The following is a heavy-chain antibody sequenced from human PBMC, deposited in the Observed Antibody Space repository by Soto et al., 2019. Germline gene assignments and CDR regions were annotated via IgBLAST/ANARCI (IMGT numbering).Heavy chain of an antibody. D-gene: IGHD3-10*01. CDR3: ARVYPRGGSSYRTTWFDP. V-gene: IGHV4-34*01. CDR1: GGSFSAYN. CDR2: INHSGNT. Sequence: PETLSLTYAVYGGSFSAYNWSWIRQPPGKGLEWIGEINHSGNTNYNPALKSRVTISVDTSRNQFSLKLSSVTAADTAVYYCARVYPRGGSSYRTTWFDPWGQGTLVTVS. J-gene: IGHJ5*02.